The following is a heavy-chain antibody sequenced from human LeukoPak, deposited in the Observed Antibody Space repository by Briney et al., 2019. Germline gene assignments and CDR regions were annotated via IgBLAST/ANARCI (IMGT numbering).Heavy chain of an antibody. D-gene: IGHD2-2*01. Sequence: GASVKVSCKASGYTFTSYDINWVRQATGQGLEWMGWMNPNSGNTGYAQKFQGRVTITRNTSISTAYMELSSLRSEDTAVYYCARGYCSSTSCYGHHGWFDPWGQGTLVTVSS. CDR3: ARGYCSSTSCYGHHGWFDP. CDR2: MNPNSGNT. V-gene: IGHV1-8*03. CDR1: GYTFTSYD. J-gene: IGHJ5*02.